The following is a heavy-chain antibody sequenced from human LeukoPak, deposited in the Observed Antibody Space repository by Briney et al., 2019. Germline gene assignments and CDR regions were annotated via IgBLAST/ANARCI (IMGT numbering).Heavy chain of an antibody. J-gene: IGHJ4*02. D-gene: IGHD3-9*01. CDR2: IYDSGSS. CDR3: AGAPNFDILTGYYFDY. V-gene: IGHV4-59*01. Sequence: SEALSLTCTVSGGSISGYYWSWIRQPPGKGLGWIGNIYDSGSSNYNPSLKSRVTISLDTSKNQFSLRLTSVTAADTAVYYCAGAPNFDILTGYYFDYWGQGTLVTVSS. CDR1: GGSISGYY.